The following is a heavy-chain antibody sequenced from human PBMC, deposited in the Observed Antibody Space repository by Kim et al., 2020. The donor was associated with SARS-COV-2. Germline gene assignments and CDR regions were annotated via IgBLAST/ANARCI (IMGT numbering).Heavy chain of an antibody. CDR3: ARGRSLFPFFLAHPDAFDI. J-gene: IGHJ3*02. V-gene: IGHV4-34*01. Sequence: KSRVTISVDTSKNQFSLKLSSVTAADTAVYYCARGRSLFPFFLAHPDAFDIWGQGTMVTVSS. D-gene: IGHD3-3*01.